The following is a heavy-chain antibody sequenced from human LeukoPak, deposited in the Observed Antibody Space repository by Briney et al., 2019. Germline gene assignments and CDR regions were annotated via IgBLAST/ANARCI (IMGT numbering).Heavy chain of an antibody. CDR2: IKQDGSEK. D-gene: IGHD2-8*01. CDR1: GFIFSTYW. CDR3: AREGYYKVDY. J-gene: IGHJ4*02. V-gene: IGHV3-7*01. Sequence: PGGSLRLSCAASGFIFSTYWMSWVRQAPEKGLEWVANIKQDGSEKYYVDSVKGRFTISRDNAKNSLYLQMNSLRAEDTAVYYCAREGYYKVDYWGQGTLVTVSS.